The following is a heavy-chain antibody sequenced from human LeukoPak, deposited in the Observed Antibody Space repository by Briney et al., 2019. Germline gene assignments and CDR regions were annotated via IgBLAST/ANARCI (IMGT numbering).Heavy chain of an antibody. CDR2: IYPGDSDT. J-gene: IGHJ6*03. V-gene: IGHV5-51*01. CDR3: ARHRSSSSDMDV. CDR1: GYSFTNYW. D-gene: IGHD6-6*01. Sequence: GESLKISCKGSGYSFTNYWIGWVRQLPGKGLEWMGIIYPGDSDTRYSPSFQGQVTMSADKSINTAYLQWSSLKASDTAIYYCARHRSSSSDMDVWGKGTTVTVSS.